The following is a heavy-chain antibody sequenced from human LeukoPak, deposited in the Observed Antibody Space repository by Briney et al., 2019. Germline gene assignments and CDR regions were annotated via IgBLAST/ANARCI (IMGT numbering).Heavy chain of an antibody. CDR3: ARDPSSSWYNFDY. V-gene: IGHV1-2*02. CDR1: GYTFTGYY. J-gene: IGHJ4*02. D-gene: IGHD6-13*01. Sequence: ASVKVSCKASGYTFTGYYMHWVRQAPGQGLEWMGWINPNSGGTNYAQKFQGRVTMTRDTSISTACMELSRLRSDDTAVYYCARDPSSSWYNFDYWGQGTLVTVSS. CDR2: INPNSGGT.